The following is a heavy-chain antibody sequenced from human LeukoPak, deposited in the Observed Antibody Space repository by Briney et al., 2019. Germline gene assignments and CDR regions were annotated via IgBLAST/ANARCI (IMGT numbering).Heavy chain of an antibody. J-gene: IGHJ4*02. D-gene: IGHD6-13*01. Sequence: GSLRLSCAASGFTFSSYGMSWVRQAPGKGLEWVSAISGSGGSTYYADSVKGRFTISRDNSKNTLYLQMNSRRAEDTAVYYCAKVSDQQLAIFDYWGQGTLVTVSS. CDR2: ISGSGGST. V-gene: IGHV3-23*01. CDR3: AKVSDQQLAIFDY. CDR1: GFTFSSYG.